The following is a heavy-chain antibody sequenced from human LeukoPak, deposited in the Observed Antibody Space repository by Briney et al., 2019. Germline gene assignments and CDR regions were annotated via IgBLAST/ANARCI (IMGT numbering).Heavy chain of an antibody. Sequence: ASVKVSCKPSGYTFTGYHIHWVRQAPGQGLEWMGWINPNSGGTNYAQKFQGRVTMTRDTSISTAYMELSRLRSDDTAVYYCARETVRQQLPGIWGQGTMVTVSS. CDR1: GYTFTGYH. CDR3: ARETVRQQLPGI. D-gene: IGHD6-13*01. J-gene: IGHJ3*02. V-gene: IGHV1-2*02. CDR2: INPNSGGT.